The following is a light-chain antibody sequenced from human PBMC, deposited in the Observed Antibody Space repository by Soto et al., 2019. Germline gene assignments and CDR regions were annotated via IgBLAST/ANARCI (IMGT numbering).Light chain of an antibody. Sequence: QSALTQPASVSGSPGQSITISCTGTSSDVGGYNYVSWYQQHPGKAPKLMIYDVNNRPSGVSNRFSGSKSGNTASLTISGPQAEDEDDYYCSSYTGSSTYVVFGAGTKLTVL. J-gene: IGLJ2*01. CDR1: SSDVGGYNY. CDR3: SSYTGSSTYVV. V-gene: IGLV2-14*01. CDR2: DVN.